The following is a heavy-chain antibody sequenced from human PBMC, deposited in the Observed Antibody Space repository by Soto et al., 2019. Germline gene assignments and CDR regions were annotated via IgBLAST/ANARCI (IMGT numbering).Heavy chain of an antibody. V-gene: IGHV3-53*01. J-gene: IGHJ4*02. CDR2: IYSSGTT. CDR1: GFTFSDHQ. D-gene: IGHD3-9*01. Sequence: AGGSLRLSCAASGFTFSDHQMNWVRQAPGRGLGWVSVIYSSGTTYYGDSVKGRFTISRDNSKNTLYLQMNSLRTEDTALYYCARAGSPFHSDSTGYWGFDYWGQGTLVTVSS. CDR3: ARAGSPFHSDSTGYWGFDY.